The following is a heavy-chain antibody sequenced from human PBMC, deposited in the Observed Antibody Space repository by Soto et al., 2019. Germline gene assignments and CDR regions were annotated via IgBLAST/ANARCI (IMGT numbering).Heavy chain of an antibody. V-gene: IGHV3-33*01. CDR2: IWYDGSNK. J-gene: IGHJ6*02. Sequence: PGGSLRLSCAASGFTFSTYGMHWVRQAPGKGLEWVAVIWYDGSNKYYADSVKGRFTISRDNSKNTLYLQMNSLRAEDTAVYYCARESTYYDFWSGYHSPPYYCYGMDVWGQGTTVTVSS. D-gene: IGHD3-3*01. CDR3: ARESTYYDFWSGYHSPPYYCYGMDV. CDR1: GFTFSTYG.